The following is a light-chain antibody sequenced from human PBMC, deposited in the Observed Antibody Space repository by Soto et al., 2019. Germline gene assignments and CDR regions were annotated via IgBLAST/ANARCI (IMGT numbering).Light chain of an antibody. CDR2: AAS. J-gene: IGKJ1*01. CDR3: QQTDSTPQT. V-gene: IGKV1-39*01. CDR1: QSIRNY. Sequence: DIQMTQSPSSLSASVGDRVTISCRASQSIRNYVSWYQQKPGTAPKLLIRAASTLQSGVPSXCNGSGSGTDFTLTISSLQIEDFATYFCQQTDSTPQTFGQGTNVEI.